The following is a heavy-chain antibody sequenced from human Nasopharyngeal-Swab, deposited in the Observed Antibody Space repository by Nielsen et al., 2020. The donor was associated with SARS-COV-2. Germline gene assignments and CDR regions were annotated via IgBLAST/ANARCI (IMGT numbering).Heavy chain of an antibody. J-gene: IGHJ6*02. Sequence: GESLKISCAVTGSTFRRCSMSWVRQAPGKGLEWVSAISASGSSTYYADSVKGRFTISRVNSQNTLYLQMSSLRVEDTAVYYCAKESGSYLYYYYGMDVWGQGTTVTVSS. D-gene: IGHD1-26*01. CDR2: ISASGSST. CDR1: GSTFRRCS. V-gene: IGHV3-23*01. CDR3: AKESGSYLYYYYGMDV.